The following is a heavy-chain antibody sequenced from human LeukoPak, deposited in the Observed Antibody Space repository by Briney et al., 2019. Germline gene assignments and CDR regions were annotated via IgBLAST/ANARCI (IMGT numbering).Heavy chain of an antibody. J-gene: IGHJ4*02. V-gene: IGHV3-30*04. CDR2: MSYDGSNK. D-gene: IGHD5-18*01. CDR1: GFTFSSYA. CDR3: ARHDRIQLWLLLDY. Sequence: GGSLRLSCAASGFTFSSYAMHWVRQAPGKGLEWVAVMSYDGSNKYYADSVKGRFTISRDNSKNTLYLQMNSLRAEDTAVYYCARHDRIQLWLLLDYWGQGTLVTVSS.